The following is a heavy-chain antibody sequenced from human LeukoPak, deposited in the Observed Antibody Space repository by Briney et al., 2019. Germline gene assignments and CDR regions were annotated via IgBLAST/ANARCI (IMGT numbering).Heavy chain of an antibody. J-gene: IGHJ4*02. D-gene: IGHD3-22*01. Sequence: ASVKVSCKASGYTFTGYYMHWVRQAPGQGLEWMGWINPNSGGTNYAQKFQGRVTMTRDTSISTAYMELSRLRSDDTAVYYCARDPSGDYDSSGYPDCWGQGTLVTVSS. V-gene: IGHV1-2*02. CDR3: ARDPSGDYDSSGYPDC. CDR1: GYTFTGYY. CDR2: INPNSGGT.